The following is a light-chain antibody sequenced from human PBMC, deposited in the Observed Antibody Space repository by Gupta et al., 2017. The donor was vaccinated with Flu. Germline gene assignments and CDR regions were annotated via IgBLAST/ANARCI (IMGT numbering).Light chain of an antibody. Sequence: SYELTQPPSASVSRGQTARITCAGAALSKQFAYWYQQRSGQAPLVVLYKDTEGPSGIPDRFSGSRSGNTATLTVSGLQAADEAAYYCQSEASTYALGFGGGTKLTVL. CDR3: QSEASTYALG. V-gene: IGLV3-25*02. J-gene: IGLJ3*02. CDR2: KDT. CDR1: ALSKQF.